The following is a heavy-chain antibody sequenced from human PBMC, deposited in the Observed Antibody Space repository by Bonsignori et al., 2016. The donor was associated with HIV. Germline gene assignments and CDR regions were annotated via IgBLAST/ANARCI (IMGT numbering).Heavy chain of an antibody. CDR1: GGSISSYY. V-gene: IGHV4-4*07. J-gene: IGHJ2*01. CDR2: LYQWEH. Sequence: SETLSLTCTVSGGSISSYYWSWDPAARREGTGVDWAYLYQWEHQLQPSLKSRVTMSVDTSKNQFSLKLSSVTAADTAVYYCARAPPPRFRYFDLWGRGTLVTVSS. CDR3: ARAPPPRFRYFDL.